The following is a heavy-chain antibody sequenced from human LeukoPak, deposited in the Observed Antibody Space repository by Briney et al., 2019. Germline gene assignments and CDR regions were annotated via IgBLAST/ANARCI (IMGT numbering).Heavy chain of an antibody. Sequence: GGSLRLSCAASGFTFSSYVMHWVRQAPGKGLEWVAIISYDGSNEYYADSVKGRFTISRDNSKNTLYLQMNSLRAEDTAVYYCAKEDWNGVYWGQGTLVTVSS. D-gene: IGHD1-1*01. CDR1: GFTFSSYV. V-gene: IGHV3-30*04. J-gene: IGHJ4*02. CDR2: ISYDGSNE. CDR3: AKEDWNGVY.